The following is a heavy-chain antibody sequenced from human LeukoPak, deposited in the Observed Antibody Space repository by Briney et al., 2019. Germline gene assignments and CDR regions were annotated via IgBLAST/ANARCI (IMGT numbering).Heavy chain of an antibody. CDR2: IWNDGSRK. CDR1: ESTLSNYG. Sequence: GGSLRLSCAASESTLSNYGMHWVRQAPGKGLEWVAIIWNDGSRKYYSDSVKGRVTISREDSNSTLYLQMNSLRAEDTAVYYCARGRGYSYGFAYWGQGTLVTVSS. J-gene: IGHJ4*02. CDR3: ARGRGYSYGFAY. V-gene: IGHV3-33*01. D-gene: IGHD5-18*01.